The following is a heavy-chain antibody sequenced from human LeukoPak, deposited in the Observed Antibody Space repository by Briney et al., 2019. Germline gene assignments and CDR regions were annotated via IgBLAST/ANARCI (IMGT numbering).Heavy chain of an antibody. CDR1: GGSISSYY. CDR2: IYYSGST. J-gene: IGHJ3*02. CDR3: ARTRPFDAFDI. Sequence: PSETLSLTCTVSGGSISSYYWSWIRQPPGKGLEWIGYIYYSGSTNYNPSLKSRVTISVDTSKNQFSLKLSSVTAADTALYYCARTRPFDAFDIWGQGTMVTVSS. V-gene: IGHV4-59*01.